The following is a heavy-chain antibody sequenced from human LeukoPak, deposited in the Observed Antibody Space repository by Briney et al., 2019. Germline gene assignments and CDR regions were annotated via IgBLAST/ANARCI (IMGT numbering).Heavy chain of an antibody. J-gene: IGHJ4*02. V-gene: IGHV4-30-2*01. Sequence: SETLSLTCTASGGSISSGGYYWSWIRQPPGKGLEWIGYIYHSGSTYYNPSLKSRVTISVDTSKNQFSLKLSSVTAADTAVYYCARPGDSDYWGQGTLVTVSS. D-gene: IGHD1-26*01. CDR1: GGSISSGGYY. CDR2: IYHSGST. CDR3: ARPGDSDY.